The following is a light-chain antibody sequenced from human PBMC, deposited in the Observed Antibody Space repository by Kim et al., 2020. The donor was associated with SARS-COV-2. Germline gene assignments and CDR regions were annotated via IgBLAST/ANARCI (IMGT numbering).Light chain of an antibody. J-gene: IGKJ4*01. CDR3: QQSFSTFEA. Sequence: DIQMTQSPSSLSASVGDRVTITCRASQNIDTYLNWYQYKPGKAPKLLIYAASSLQSGVPSRFSGSGSGTDFTLTITTLQPEDFATYYCQQSFSTFEAFGGGTKVEIK. CDR2: AAS. V-gene: IGKV1-39*01. CDR1: QNIDTY.